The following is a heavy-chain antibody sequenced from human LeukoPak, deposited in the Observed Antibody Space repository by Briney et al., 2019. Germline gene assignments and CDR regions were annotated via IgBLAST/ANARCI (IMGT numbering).Heavy chain of an antibody. Sequence: SVTLSCTASGGAFSIYAISWVRQAPGQGREWMGGIIPIFGTANYSHKFQSRLTITTDESTSTAYMELSSLRTERTAVYYCAREIGVYFNYWGQGTLVTVSS. J-gene: IGHJ4*02. CDR1: GGAFSIYA. V-gene: IGHV1-69*05. D-gene: IGHD2/OR15-2a*01. CDR3: AREIGVYFNY. CDR2: IIPIFGTA.